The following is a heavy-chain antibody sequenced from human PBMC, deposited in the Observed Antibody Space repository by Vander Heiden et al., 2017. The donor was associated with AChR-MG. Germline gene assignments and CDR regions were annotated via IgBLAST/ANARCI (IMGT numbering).Heavy chain of an antibody. CDR1: GGSISSGGYY. CDR3: ASRRALYGSGSPQVFDY. J-gene: IGHJ4*02. D-gene: IGHD3-10*01. Sequence: QVQLQESGPGLVKPSQTLSLTCTVSGGSISSGGYYWSWIRQHPGKGLEWIGYIYYSGSTYYNPSLKSRVTISVDTSKNQFSLKLSSVTAADTAVYYCASRRALYGSGSPQVFDYWGQGTLVTVSS. V-gene: IGHV4-31*03. CDR2: IYYSGST.